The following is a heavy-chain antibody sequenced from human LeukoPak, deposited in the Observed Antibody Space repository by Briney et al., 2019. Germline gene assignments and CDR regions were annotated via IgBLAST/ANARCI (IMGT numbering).Heavy chain of an antibody. Sequence: SDTLSLICTVSGNFFGDYYWRWIRQPAGKGLEWLGRIYTCGSTTYNPSLKSRVTMSVDTSKSQFSLNLISVTAADTAVYYCARDRYQLLFMDVWGKGTTVTISS. J-gene: IGHJ6*04. CDR1: GNFFGDYY. D-gene: IGHD2-2*01. CDR3: ARDRYQLLFMDV. CDR2: IYTCGST. V-gene: IGHV4-4*07.